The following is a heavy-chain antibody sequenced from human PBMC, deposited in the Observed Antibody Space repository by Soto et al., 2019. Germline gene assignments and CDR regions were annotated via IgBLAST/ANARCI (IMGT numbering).Heavy chain of an antibody. V-gene: IGHV1-69*13. D-gene: IGHD3-10*01. Sequence: ASVKVSCKASGGTFSSYAISWVRQAPGQGLEWMGGIIPIFGTANYAQKFQGRVTITADESTSTAYMELSSLRSEDTAVYYCAQTYNPVVTMVRGGQYYYYGMDVWGQGTTVTVSS. CDR2: IIPIFGTA. J-gene: IGHJ6*02. CDR3: AQTYNPVVTMVRGGQYYYYGMDV. CDR1: GGTFSSYA.